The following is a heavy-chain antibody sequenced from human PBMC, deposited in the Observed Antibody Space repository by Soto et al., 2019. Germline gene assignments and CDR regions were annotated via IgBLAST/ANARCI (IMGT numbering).Heavy chain of an antibody. Sequence: PSETRSLTCTVSGGSVSSGSYYWCWIRQPPGKGLEWIGSIYYSGSTYYNPSLKRRVTISVDTSKNQFSLKLSSVTAADTAVYYCASPIPGYVSGSSGPPYYYYYGMDVCGQRTTVTVSS. CDR2: IYYSGST. CDR3: ASPIPGYVSGSSGPPYYYYYGMDV. CDR1: GGSVSSGSYY. V-gene: IGHV4-39*01. D-gene: IGHD3-10*01. J-gene: IGHJ6*02.